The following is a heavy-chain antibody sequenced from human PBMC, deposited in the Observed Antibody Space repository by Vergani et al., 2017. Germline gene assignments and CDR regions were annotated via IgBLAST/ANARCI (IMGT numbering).Heavy chain of an antibody. V-gene: IGHV3-30-3*01. D-gene: IGHD3-10*01. CDR1: GFTLSSYA. CDR2: ISYDGSNK. CDR3: AGEWSRGGSRFDY. Sequence: QVQLVESGGGVVQPGRSLRLSCAAPGFTLSSYAMHWVRQAPGKGLEWVAVISYDGSNKYYADPVKGRFTISRDNAKNTLYLQMNSLRAEDTAVYYCAGEWSRGGSRFDYWGQGTLVTVSS. J-gene: IGHJ4*02.